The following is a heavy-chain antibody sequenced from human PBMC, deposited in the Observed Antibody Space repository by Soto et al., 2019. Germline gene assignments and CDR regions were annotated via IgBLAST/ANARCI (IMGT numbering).Heavy chain of an antibody. J-gene: IGHJ6*03. D-gene: IGHD2-2*01. CDR3: ARKIVVVPAANPPPKGYSYYYMDF. CDR2: IYYSGST. Sequence: ETLSLTCTVSGGSISSYYWSWIRQPPGKGLEWIGYIYYSGSTNYNPSLKSRVTISVDTSKNQFSLKLSSVTAADTAVYYCARKIVVVPAANPPPKGYSYYYMDFWGKGTTVTVSS. V-gene: IGHV4-59*01. CDR1: GGSISSYY.